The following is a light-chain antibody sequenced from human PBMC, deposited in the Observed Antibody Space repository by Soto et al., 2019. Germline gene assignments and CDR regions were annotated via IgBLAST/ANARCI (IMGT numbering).Light chain of an antibody. V-gene: IGKV3D-11*02. CDR1: QSVSSY. Sequence: IVMTQSPATMCVAPLKRATLAVMPSQSVSSYLAWYQQKPGQAPRLLIYDASNRATGIPARFSGSGPGTDFTLTIRSLEPEDFAAYYCQEYNHWHPVTFGGGTKVDIK. CDR3: QEYNHWHPVT. CDR2: DAS. J-gene: IGKJ4*01.